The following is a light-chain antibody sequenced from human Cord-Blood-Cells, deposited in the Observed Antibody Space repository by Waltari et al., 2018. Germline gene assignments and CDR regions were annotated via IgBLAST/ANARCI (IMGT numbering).Light chain of an antibody. Sequence: DIHVTQSPSSLSASVGDRVTITCRASQSISSYLNWYQQKPGKAPKRLIYAVYSLQSGVPSRFSGSGSGTDFTLTISSLQPEDFATYYCQQSYSTPYSFGQGTKLEIK. CDR2: AVY. CDR1: QSISSY. J-gene: IGKJ2*03. V-gene: IGKV1-39*01. CDR3: QQSYSTPYS.